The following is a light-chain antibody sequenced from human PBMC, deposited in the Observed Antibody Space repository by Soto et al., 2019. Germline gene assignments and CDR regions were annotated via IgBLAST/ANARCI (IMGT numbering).Light chain of an antibody. J-gene: IGLJ2*01. CDR2: VGTGGIVG. CDR3: GADHGSGSNFVVV. Sequence: QSVLTQPPSASASLGASVTLTCTLSSDYSHYKVDWYQQRPGKGPRFVMRVGTGGIVGSKGDGIPDRFSVLGSGLNRYLTIKNIQEEDESDYHCGADHGSGSNFVVVFSGGTKLTVL. CDR1: SDYSHYK. V-gene: IGLV9-49*01.